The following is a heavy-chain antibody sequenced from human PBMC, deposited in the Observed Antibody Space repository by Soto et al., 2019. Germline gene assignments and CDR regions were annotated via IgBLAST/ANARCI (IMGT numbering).Heavy chain of an antibody. Sequence: SETLSLTCTVSGGSISSISYYWGWIRQPPGKGLEYIGSIYYSGSTYYNPSLKSRVTISVDTSKNQFSLKLSSVTAADTAVYYCARLSPTYYDTSGYYYVDYWGQGSLVTVSS. J-gene: IGHJ4*02. D-gene: IGHD3-22*01. CDR3: ARLSPTYYDTSGYYYVDY. CDR1: GGSISSISYY. V-gene: IGHV4-39*01. CDR2: IYYSGST.